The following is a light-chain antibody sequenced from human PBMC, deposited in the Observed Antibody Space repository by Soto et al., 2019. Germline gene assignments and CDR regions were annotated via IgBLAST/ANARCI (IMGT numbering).Light chain of an antibody. CDR1: QSISSW. CDR3: QQYNRYPLT. J-gene: IGKJ4*01. V-gene: IGKV1-5*01. Sequence: DIQMSQSPSTLSASVGDRVTITCRASQSISSWLAWYQQKPGKAPKLLIYDASSLESGVPSRFSGSGSDTEFTLTINNLQPDDFATYHCQQYNRYPLTFGGGTKVDIK. CDR2: DAS.